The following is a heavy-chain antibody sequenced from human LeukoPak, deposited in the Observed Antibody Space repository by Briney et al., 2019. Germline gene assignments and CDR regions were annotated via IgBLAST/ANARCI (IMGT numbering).Heavy chain of an antibody. CDR1: GFTLSSYR. J-gene: IGHJ4*02. CDR3: ALLAVASDFDC. Sequence: PGGSLRLSCAASGFTLSSYRMNWVRQAPGKGVEWVSYISSGSTTIYYADSVKGRFTLYRDNAKNSVYLKMNRLRAEDTGVYYCALLAVASDFDCCGEGNLVTVSS. D-gene: IGHD6-19*01. V-gene: IGHV3-48*04. CDR2: ISSGSTTI.